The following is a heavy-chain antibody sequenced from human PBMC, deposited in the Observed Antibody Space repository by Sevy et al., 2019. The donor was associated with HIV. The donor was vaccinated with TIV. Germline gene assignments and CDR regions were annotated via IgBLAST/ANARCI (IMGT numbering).Heavy chain of an antibody. D-gene: IGHD5-12*01. V-gene: IGHV4-31*03. CDR2: IHHSGKA. CDR1: GGSISNDNYY. J-gene: IGHJ6*02. Sequence: SETLSLGCTVSGGSISNDNYYWTWIRQRPGKGLEWVGYIHHSGKASYNPSLKSRTTISIDKSRNQFSLKVNSISGADMAVYYCARDHGYSNGWFPYYYYHGMDVWGLGTTVTVSS. CDR3: ARDHGYSNGWFPYYYYHGMDV.